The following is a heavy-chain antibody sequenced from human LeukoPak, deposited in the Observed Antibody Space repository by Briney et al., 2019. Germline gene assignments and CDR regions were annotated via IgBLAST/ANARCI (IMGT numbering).Heavy chain of an antibody. CDR3: ARELYYDFWSGNMDV. J-gene: IGHJ6*02. Sequence: TGGSLRLSCAASGFTFSSYGMHWVRQAPGKGLEWVAVIWYDGSNKYYADSVRGRFTISRDNSKNTLYLQMNSLRAEDTAVYYCARELYYDFWSGNMDVWGQGTTVTVSS. D-gene: IGHD3-3*01. CDR2: IWYDGSNK. CDR1: GFTFSSYG. V-gene: IGHV3-33*01.